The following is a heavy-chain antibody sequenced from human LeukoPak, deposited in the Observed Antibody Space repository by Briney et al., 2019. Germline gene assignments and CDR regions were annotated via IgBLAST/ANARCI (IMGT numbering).Heavy chain of an antibody. CDR3: AKNWDDYDSSGPIDH. J-gene: IGHJ4*02. V-gene: IGHV3-23*01. Sequence: GGSLRLSCAASGFSFSAYAMSWVRQAPGKGLEWVSGIGASGLNTYYADIVKGRLTISRGNSNNAVYLQLYSLRVEDTAVYYCAKNWDDYDSSGPIDHWGQGALVTVSS. CDR2: IGASGLNT. D-gene: IGHD3-22*01. CDR1: GFSFSAYA.